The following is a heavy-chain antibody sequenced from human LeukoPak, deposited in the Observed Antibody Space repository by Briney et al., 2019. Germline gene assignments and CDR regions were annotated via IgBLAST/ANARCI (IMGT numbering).Heavy chain of an antibody. D-gene: IGHD3-3*01. J-gene: IGHJ4*02. Sequence: GGSLRLSCAASGFTFSDYYMSWIRQAPGKGLEGVSYISSSGSTIYYADSVKGRFTISRDNAKNSLYLQMNSLRAEDTAVYYCARARLKTIFGVVMPAPIDYWGQGTLVTVSS. CDR2: ISSSGSTI. CDR3: ARARLKTIFGVVMPAPIDY. V-gene: IGHV3-11*01. CDR1: GFTFSDYY.